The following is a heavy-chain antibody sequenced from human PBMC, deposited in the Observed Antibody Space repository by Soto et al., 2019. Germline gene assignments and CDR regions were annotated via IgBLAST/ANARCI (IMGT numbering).Heavy chain of an antibody. V-gene: IGHV4-34*01. Sequence: SETLSLTCAVYGGSFSGYYWSWIRQPPGKGLEWIGEINHSGSTNYNPSLKSRVTISVDTSKNQFSLKLSSVTAADTAVYYCARGPPRYSSSSRVWFDPWGQGTLVTVSS. CDR1: GGSFSGYY. D-gene: IGHD6-6*01. J-gene: IGHJ5*02. CDR2: INHSGST. CDR3: ARGPPRYSSSSRVWFDP.